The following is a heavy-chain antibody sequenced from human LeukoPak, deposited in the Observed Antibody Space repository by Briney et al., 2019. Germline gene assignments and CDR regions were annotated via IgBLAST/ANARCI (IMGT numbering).Heavy chain of an antibody. Sequence: SETLSLTCAVYGGSFSGYYWSWIRQPPGKGLEWIGEINHSGSTNYNPSLKSRVTISVDTSKNQFSLKLSSVTAADTAVYYCARPLWGGYDDGGWLDPWGQGTLVTVSS. J-gene: IGHJ5*02. V-gene: IGHV4-34*01. CDR3: ARPLWGGYDDGGWLDP. D-gene: IGHD5-12*01. CDR1: GGSFSGYY. CDR2: INHSGST.